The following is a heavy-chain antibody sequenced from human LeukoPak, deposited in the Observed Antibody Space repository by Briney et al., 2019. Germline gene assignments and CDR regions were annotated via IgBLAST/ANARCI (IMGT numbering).Heavy chain of an antibody. V-gene: IGHV3-23*01. Sequence: GGSLRLSCAASGFTFSSYGMSWVRQAPGKGLEWVSAISGSGGSTYYADSVKGRFTISRDNSKNTLYLQMNSLRAEDTAVYYCARAPRQLLWTFDYWGQGTLVTVSS. J-gene: IGHJ4*02. CDR2: ISGSGGST. CDR3: ARAPRQLLWTFDY. CDR1: GFTFSSYG. D-gene: IGHD2-2*01.